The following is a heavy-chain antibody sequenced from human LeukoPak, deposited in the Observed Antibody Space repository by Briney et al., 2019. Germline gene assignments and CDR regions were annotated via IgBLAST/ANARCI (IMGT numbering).Heavy chain of an antibody. CDR1: GYTFTSYG. D-gene: IGHD2-15*01. Sequence: ASVKVSCKASGYTFTSYGISWVRQAPGQGLEWMGWISAYNGNTNYAQKLQGRVTMTTDTSTSTAYMELRSLRSDDTAVYYCARGTNRYCSGGSCLGPWGQGTLVTVSS. CDR3: ARGTNRYCSGGSCLGP. CDR2: ISAYNGNT. J-gene: IGHJ5*02. V-gene: IGHV1-18*01.